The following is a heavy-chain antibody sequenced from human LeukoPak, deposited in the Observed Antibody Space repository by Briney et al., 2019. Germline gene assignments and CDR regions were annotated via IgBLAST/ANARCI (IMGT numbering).Heavy chain of an antibody. D-gene: IGHD1-1*01. Sequence: GRSLRLSCAASGFTFSSYGMHWVRQAPGKGLEWVAVISYDGSNKYYADSVKGRFTISRDNSKNTLYLQMNSLRAEDTAVYYCARFSVGGRYNWNEPFDYWGQGTLVTVSS. V-gene: IGHV3-30*03. J-gene: IGHJ4*02. CDR3: ARFSVGGRYNWNEPFDY. CDR1: GFTFSSYG. CDR2: ISYDGSNK.